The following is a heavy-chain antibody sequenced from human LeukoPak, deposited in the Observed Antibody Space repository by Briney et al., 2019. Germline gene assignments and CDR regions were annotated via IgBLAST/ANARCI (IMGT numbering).Heavy chain of an antibody. Sequence: ASVKVSCKASGYTFINYAMHWVRQAPGQGLEWMGIINPSGAKTSYAQKFQGRVTMTRDTSTSTLYMQLSSLRSEDTAVYYCARSPLLRLGEFASKRCWFDPWGQGTLVTVSS. CDR3: ARSPLLRLGEFASKRCWFDP. D-gene: IGHD3-16*01. CDR2: INPSGAKT. V-gene: IGHV1-46*01. CDR1: GYTFINYA. J-gene: IGHJ5*02.